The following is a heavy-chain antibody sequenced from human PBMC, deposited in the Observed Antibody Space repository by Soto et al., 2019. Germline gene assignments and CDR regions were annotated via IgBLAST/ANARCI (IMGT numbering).Heavy chain of an antibody. CDR1: GGTFSSYT. CDR3: ARVVGSGNGMDYYYHYMDV. D-gene: IGHD3-10*01. CDR2: IIPIRGIA. V-gene: IGHV1-69*02. J-gene: IGHJ6*03. Sequence: QVQLVQSGAEVKKPGSSVKVSCKASGGTFSSYTIIWVRQAPGQGLEWMGRIIPIRGIANYAQKFQGRVTITADKSTSRAYMELSSLRSEDTAVYYCARVVGSGNGMDYYYHYMDVWGKGTTVTVSS.